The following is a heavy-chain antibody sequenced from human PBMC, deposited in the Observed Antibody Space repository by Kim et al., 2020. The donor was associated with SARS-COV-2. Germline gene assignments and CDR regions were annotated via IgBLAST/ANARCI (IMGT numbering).Heavy chain of an antibody. CDR2: ISPYNGHT. CDR3: AREYCTSDSCYSGLDV. CDR1: GYTFTSHG. D-gene: IGHD2-2*01. V-gene: IGHV1-18*04. Sequence: ASVKVSCKASGYTFTSHGITWVRQAPGQGLEWMGWISPYNGHTNYAQKLQGRVSMTTDTSTSTAYMELRSLRSDDTALYYCAREYCTSDSCYSGLDVWGQGTTVTVSS. J-gene: IGHJ6*02.